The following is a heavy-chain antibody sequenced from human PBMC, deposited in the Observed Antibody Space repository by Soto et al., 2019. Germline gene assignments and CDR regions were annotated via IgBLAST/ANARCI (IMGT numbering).Heavy chain of an antibody. CDR3: ALIPCSGSWYYVDY. Sequence: SCPTLVNPTQTLTLTCTFSGFSLSISGMCVSWIRQPPGKALEWLARIDWDDDKYYNTSLKTRLTISKDTSKNQVALTMTNMEPVDTATDYCALIPCSGSWYYVDYWGQ. CDR2: IDWDDDK. J-gene: IGHJ4*02. D-gene: IGHD6-13*01. CDR1: GFSLSISGMC. V-gene: IGHV2-70*11.